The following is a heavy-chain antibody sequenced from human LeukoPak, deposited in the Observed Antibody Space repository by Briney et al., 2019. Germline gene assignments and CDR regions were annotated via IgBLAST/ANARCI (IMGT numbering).Heavy chain of an antibody. CDR3: ARGYRDYYYDSSGYSYFDY. V-gene: IGHV1-18*01. Sequence: GASVKVSCKASGYTFTSYGISWVRQAPGQGLEWMGWISAYNGNTNYAQKLQGRVTMTTDTSTSTAYMELSSLRSEDTAVYYCARGYRDYYYDSSGYSYFDYWGQGTLVTVSS. D-gene: IGHD3-22*01. CDR2: ISAYNGNT. J-gene: IGHJ4*02. CDR1: GYTFTSYG.